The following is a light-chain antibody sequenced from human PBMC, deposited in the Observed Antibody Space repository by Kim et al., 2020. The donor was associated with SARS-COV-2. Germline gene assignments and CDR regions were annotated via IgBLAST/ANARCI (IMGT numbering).Light chain of an antibody. Sequence: DIQMTQSPSSLSASVGDRVTITCRASQSISTYLNWYQQKPGKAPKFLIHAASSLQSGVPSRFSGSGSGTEFTLTISSLQPEDFATYYSQQSYNTPRTFGQGTKVDIK. CDR3: QQSYNTPRT. CDR1: QSISTY. CDR2: AAS. V-gene: IGKV1-39*01. J-gene: IGKJ1*01.